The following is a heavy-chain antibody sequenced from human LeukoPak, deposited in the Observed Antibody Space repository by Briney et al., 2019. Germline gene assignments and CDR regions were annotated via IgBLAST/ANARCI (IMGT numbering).Heavy chain of an antibody. CDR1: GGSISSYY. V-gene: IGHV4-59*08. CDR2: IYYSGGT. J-gene: IGHJ4*02. D-gene: IGHD4-17*01. Sequence: SETLSLTCTVSGGSISSYYWSWIRQPLGKGLEWIGYIYYSGGTNYNPSLKSRVIISADTSKNQFSLKLSSVTAADTAVYYCARLWSPIDSGEGGTYWGQGTLVTVSS. CDR3: ARLWSPIDSGEGGTY.